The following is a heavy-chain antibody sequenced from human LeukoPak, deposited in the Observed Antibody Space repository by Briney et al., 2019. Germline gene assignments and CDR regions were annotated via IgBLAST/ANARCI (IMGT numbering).Heavy chain of an antibody. V-gene: IGHV1-69*06. Sequence: SVKVSCKAVGDTFSIYGISWVRQAPGQGLEWMGGIIPISGAAEYAQKFQGRVTITADKSTSTAYMELSSLRSEDTAVYYCARAIWFGESDIYYFDYWGQGTLVTVSS. CDR3: ARAIWFGESDIYYFDY. CDR2: IIPISGAA. D-gene: IGHD3-10*01. CDR1: GDTFSIYG. J-gene: IGHJ4*02.